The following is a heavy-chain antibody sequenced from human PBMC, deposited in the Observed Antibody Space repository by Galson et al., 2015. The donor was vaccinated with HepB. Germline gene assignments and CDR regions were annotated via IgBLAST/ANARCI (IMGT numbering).Heavy chain of an antibody. CDR1: GGSFRNYA. Sequence: SVKVSCKASGGSFRNYAISWVRQAPGQGLEWMGGILPLTGTTNYAQKFQGRVTITADESRSTVHMELSSLRSEDTAVYYCARGKRDGYHQVPYYYGMDVWGQGTTVTVSS. CDR2: ILPLTGTT. CDR3: ARGKRDGYHQVPYYYGMDV. J-gene: IGHJ6*02. D-gene: IGHD5-24*01. V-gene: IGHV1-69*13.